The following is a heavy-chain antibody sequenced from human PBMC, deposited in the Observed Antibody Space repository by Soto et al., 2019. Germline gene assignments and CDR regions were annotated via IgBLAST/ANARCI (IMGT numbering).Heavy chain of an antibody. Sequence: VQLLESGGGLVQPGGSLRLSCAASGFTFSSYAMSWVRQAPGKGLEWVSAISGSGGSTYYADSVKGRFTISRDNSKNTLYLQMNSLRAEDTAVYYCAKDPRGSVGYSYGNHYYYYGMDVWGQGTTVTVSS. J-gene: IGHJ6*02. CDR2: ISGSGGST. V-gene: IGHV3-23*01. CDR1: GFTFSSYA. CDR3: AKDPRGSVGYSYGNHYYYYGMDV. D-gene: IGHD5-18*01.